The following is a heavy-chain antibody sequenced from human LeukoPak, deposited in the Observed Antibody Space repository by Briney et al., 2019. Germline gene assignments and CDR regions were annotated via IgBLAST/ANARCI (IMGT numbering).Heavy chain of an antibody. J-gene: IGHJ4*02. CDR2: ISGSGGST. CDR3: APTYNWNYFGVDY. D-gene: IGHD1-7*01. Sequence: GSLRLSCAASGFTFSSYAMSRVRQAPGKGLEWVSAISGSGGSTYYADSVKGRFTISRDNSKNTLYLQMNSLRAEDTAVYYCAPTYNWNYFGVDYWGQGTLVTVSS. V-gene: IGHV3-23*01. CDR1: GFTFSSYA.